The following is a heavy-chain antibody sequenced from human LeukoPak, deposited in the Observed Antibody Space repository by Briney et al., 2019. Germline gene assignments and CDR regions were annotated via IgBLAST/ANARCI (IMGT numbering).Heavy chain of an antibody. CDR2: VSTYNANT. CDR1: GYSFDAYD. V-gene: IGHV1-18*01. J-gene: IGHJ3*02. Sequence: ASVKVSCKASGYSFDAYDVSWVRQAPGQGLEWMGWVSTYNANTDYADNFQGRLTMTADTSTSTAYMDLRSLRSDDTAVYYCAVSYYDTTLSFAFDIWGQGTMLTVSS. D-gene: IGHD3-22*01. CDR3: AVSYYDTTLSFAFDI.